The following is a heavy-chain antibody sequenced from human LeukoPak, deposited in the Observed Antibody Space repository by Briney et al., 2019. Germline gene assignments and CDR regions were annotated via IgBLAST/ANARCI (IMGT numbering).Heavy chain of an antibody. V-gene: IGHV1-69*13. CDR2: IIPIFGTA. CDR3: ARAHPGSGRLDAFDI. D-gene: IGHD2-15*01. Sequence: SVKVSCKASGGTFSSYAISWVRQAPGQGLEWMGGIIPIFGTANYAQKFQGRVTITADESTSTAYMELSSLRSEDTAVYYCARAHPGSGRLDAFDIWGQGTMVTVSS. J-gene: IGHJ3*02. CDR1: GGTFSSYA.